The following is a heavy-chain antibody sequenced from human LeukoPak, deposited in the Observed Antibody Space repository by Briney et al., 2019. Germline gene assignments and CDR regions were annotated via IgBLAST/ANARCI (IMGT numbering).Heavy chain of an antibody. D-gene: IGHD3-3*01. CDR3: ARVGSVTNFGVVPYYFDY. CDR1: GYSFDYYW. V-gene: IGHV5-51*01. CDR2: IYPDDTDS. Sequence: GESLKISCKASGYSFDYYWIAWVRQMPGKGVEWMGIIYPDDTDSTYSPSFQGQVTISVDKSINTAYLQWSSLKASNTAIYYCARVGSVTNFGVVPYYFDYWGQGALVTVSS. J-gene: IGHJ4*02.